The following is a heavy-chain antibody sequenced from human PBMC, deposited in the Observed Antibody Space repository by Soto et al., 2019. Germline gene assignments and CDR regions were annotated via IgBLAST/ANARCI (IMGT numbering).Heavy chain of an antibody. CDR2: ISSSSSYT. J-gene: IGHJ4*02. V-gene: IGHV3-11*06. CDR1: GFTFSDYY. Sequence: GVLRLSCAASGFTFSDYYMSWIRQAPGKGLEWVSYISSSSSYTNYADSVKGRFTISRDNAKNSLYLQMNSLRAEDTAAYYCASGVAGFDYWGQGTLVTVSS. CDR3: ASGVAGFDY. D-gene: IGHD6-19*01.